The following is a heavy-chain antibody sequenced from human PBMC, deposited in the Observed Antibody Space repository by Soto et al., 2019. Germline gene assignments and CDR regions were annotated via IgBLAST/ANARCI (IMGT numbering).Heavy chain of an antibody. D-gene: IGHD3-3*01. CDR1: GFTFSDYY. V-gene: IGHV3-11*01. J-gene: IGHJ4*02. Sequence: PGGSLRLSCAASGFTFSDYYMSWIRQAPGKGLEWVSYISSSGSTIYYADSVKGRFTISRDNAKNSLYLQMNSLRAEDTAVYYCARVRETYYDFWSGLTAAYYFDYWGQGTLVTVSS. CDR2: ISSSGSTI. CDR3: ARVRETYYDFWSGLTAAYYFDY.